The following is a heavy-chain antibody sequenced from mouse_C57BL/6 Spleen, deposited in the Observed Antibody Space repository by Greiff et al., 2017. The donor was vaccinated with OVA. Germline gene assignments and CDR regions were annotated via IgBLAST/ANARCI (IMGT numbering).Heavy chain of an antibody. J-gene: IGHJ2*01. V-gene: IGHV1-18*01. Sequence: LVESGASVKIPCKASGYTFTDYNMDWVKQSHGKSLEWIGDINPNNGGTIYNQKFKGKATLTVDKSSSTAYMELRSLTSEDTAVYYCARSRDYGFDYWGQGTTLTVSS. CDR3: ARSRDYGFDY. CDR1: GYTFTDYN. CDR2: INPNNGGT. D-gene: IGHD2-4*01.